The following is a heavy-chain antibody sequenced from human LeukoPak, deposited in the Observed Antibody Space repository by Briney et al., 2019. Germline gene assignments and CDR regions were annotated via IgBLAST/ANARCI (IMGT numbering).Heavy chain of an antibody. CDR3: ARDRYSSSWYVSSGVDFQH. CDR1: GYTFTGYY. V-gene: IGHV1-2*02. CDR2: INPNSGGT. D-gene: IGHD6-13*01. J-gene: IGHJ1*01. Sequence: ASVKVSCKASGYTFTGYYMHWVRQAPGQGLEWMGWINPNSGGTNYAQKFQGRVTMTRDTSISTAYMELSRLRSDDTAVYYCARDRYSSSWYVSSGVDFQHWGQGTLVTVSS.